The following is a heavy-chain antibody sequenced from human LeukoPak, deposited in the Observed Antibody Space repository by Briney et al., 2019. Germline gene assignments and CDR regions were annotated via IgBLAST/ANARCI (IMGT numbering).Heavy chain of an antibody. J-gene: IGHJ4*02. CDR3: TTGMGDYYDSSGYGLGFDY. Sequence: GGPLRLSCAASGFTFSSYAMSWVRQAPGKGLEWVSAISGSGGSTYYADSVKGRFTISRDNSKNTLYLQMNSLRAEDTAVYYCTTGMGDYYDSSGYGLGFDYWGQGTLVIVSS. D-gene: IGHD3-22*01. CDR1: GFTFSSYA. CDR2: ISGSGGST. V-gene: IGHV3-23*01.